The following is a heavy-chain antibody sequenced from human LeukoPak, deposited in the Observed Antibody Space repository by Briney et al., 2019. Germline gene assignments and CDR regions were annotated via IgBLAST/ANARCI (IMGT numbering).Heavy chain of an antibody. CDR2: INPNSGGT. Sequence: GSVTVSCKASGYTFTDYYIHWVRQAPGQGVEGMGWINPNSGGTNYAQKFQDRVTMTRDTSIRPAYMELSSLRSAHTAVYYCARDHRLGAAGTRTNHFDYWGQGTLVTVSS. D-gene: IGHD6-13*01. V-gene: IGHV1-2*02. CDR3: ARDHRLGAAGTRTNHFDY. CDR1: GYTFTDYY. J-gene: IGHJ4*02.